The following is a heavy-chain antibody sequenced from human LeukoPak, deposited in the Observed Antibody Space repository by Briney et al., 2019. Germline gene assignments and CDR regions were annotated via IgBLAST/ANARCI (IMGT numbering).Heavy chain of an antibody. CDR3: AEILGATQDY. CDR2: INHGGTT. CDR1: GGSFFSGYF. D-gene: IGHD1-26*01. Sequence: SETLSLTCAVNGGSFFSGYFWSWSWIRQPPGKGLEWIGEINHGGTTNYNSSLKSRVTISVDTSKNQFSLKLSSVTAADTAVYYCAEILGATQDYWGQGTLVTVSS. V-gene: IGHV4-34*01. J-gene: IGHJ4*02.